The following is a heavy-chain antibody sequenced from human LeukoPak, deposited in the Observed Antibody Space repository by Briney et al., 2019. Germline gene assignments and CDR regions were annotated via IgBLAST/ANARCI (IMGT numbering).Heavy chain of an antibody. CDR3: ASRDYDILTGPGGYYGMDV. CDR2: IIPIFGTA. J-gene: IGHJ6*02. D-gene: IGHD3-9*01. Sequence: SVKVSCKASGGTFGSYAISWVRQAPGQGLEWMGGIIPIFGTANYAQKFQGRVTITADESTSTAYMELSSLRSEDTAVYYCASRDYDILTGPGGYYGMDVWGQGTTVTVSS. CDR1: GGTFGSYA. V-gene: IGHV1-69*13.